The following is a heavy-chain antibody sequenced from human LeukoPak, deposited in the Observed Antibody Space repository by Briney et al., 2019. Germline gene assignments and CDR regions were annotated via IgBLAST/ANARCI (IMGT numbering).Heavy chain of an antibody. CDR2: MNPNSGNT. CDR3: ARGQGSSWYGAYFDY. J-gene: IGHJ4*02. V-gene: IGHV1-8*01. CDR1: GYTFTSYD. Sequence: AGESLKISCKASGYTFTSYDINWVRQATGQGLEWMGWMNPNSGNTGYAQKFQGRVTMTRNTSISTAYMELSSLRSEDTAVYYCARGQGSSWYGAYFDYWGQGTLVTVSS. D-gene: IGHD6-13*01.